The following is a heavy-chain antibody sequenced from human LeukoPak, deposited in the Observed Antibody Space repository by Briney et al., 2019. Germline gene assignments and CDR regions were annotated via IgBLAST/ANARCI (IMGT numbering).Heavy chain of an antibody. V-gene: IGHV4-61*02. Sequence: SQTLSLTCTVSGGSISSGSYYWSWIRQPAGKGLEWIGRIYTSGSTNYNPSLKSRVTISVDTSKNQFSLKLSSVTAADTAVYYCVRESNYYFNWFDPWGQGTLVTVSS. CDR1: GGSISSGSYY. CDR2: IYTSGST. D-gene: IGHD2/OR15-2a*01. CDR3: VRESNYYFNWFDP. J-gene: IGHJ5*02.